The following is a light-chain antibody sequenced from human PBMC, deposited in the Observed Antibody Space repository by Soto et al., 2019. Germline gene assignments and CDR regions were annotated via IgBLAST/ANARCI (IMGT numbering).Light chain of an antibody. J-gene: IGKJ1*01. CDR3: QQYYTAPQT. Sequence: DIVMTQSPDSLAVSLGERATINCKSSQSVLYSSNNKNYLAWYQQKPGQPPKLLIYWASTRKSGVPDRFSGSGSGTDFTLTISSLQAEDVAAYYCQQYYTAPQTFGQGTKVEIK. V-gene: IGKV4-1*01. CDR1: QSVLYSSNNKNY. CDR2: WAS.